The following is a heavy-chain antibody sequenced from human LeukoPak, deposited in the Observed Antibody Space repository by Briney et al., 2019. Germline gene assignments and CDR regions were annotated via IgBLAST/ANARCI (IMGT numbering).Heavy chain of an antibody. V-gene: IGHV3-48*02. J-gene: IGHJ4*02. D-gene: IGHD6-13*01. CDR3: ARGSQQLVIDY. CDR1: GFTFSSYT. CDR2: ISTSSSTI. Sequence: PGGSLRLSCAASGFTFSSYTMKWVRQAPGKGLEWVSHISTSSSTIYYADSVKGRFTISRDNAKNSLYLRMNSLRDEDTAMYYCARGSQQLVIDYWGQGTLVTVSS.